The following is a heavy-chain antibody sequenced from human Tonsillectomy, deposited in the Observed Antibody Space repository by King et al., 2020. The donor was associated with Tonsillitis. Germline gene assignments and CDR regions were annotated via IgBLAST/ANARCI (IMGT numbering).Heavy chain of an antibody. V-gene: IGHV1-8*02. CDR2: MNPNSGNT. Sequence: VQLVESGAEVKKPGASVKVSCKASGYTFTSYDIHWVRQATGQGLEWMTWMNPNSGNTGYAQKFQGRVTMTRDTSITTAYMELSSLTSEDTAVYYCARGLRFGALLPDYWGQGTLVTVSS. CDR1: GYTFTSYD. D-gene: IGHD3-10*01. J-gene: IGHJ4*02. CDR3: ARGLRFGALLPDY.